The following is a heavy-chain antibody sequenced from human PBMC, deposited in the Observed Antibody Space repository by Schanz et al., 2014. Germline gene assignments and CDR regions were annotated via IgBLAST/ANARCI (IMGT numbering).Heavy chain of an antibody. V-gene: IGHV3-53*01. D-gene: IGHD5-12*01. J-gene: IGHJ3*01. CDR3: ARDGGRDGYNLAFDV. Sequence: EVQLVESGGGLLQPGGSLRLFCAVSGFTVNTNYMSWVRQAPGKGLEWISSMYINSGSTQYADSVKGRFIISRDSSKNTLFLQMNSLRAEDTAVYFCARDGGRDGYNLAFDVWGQGTLVTVSS. CDR1: GFTVNTNY. CDR2: MYINSGST.